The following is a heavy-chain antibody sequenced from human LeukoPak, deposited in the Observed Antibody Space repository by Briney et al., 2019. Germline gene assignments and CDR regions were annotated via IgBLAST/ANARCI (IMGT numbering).Heavy chain of an antibody. J-gene: IGHJ5*02. CDR2: ISSSGSTI. CDR1: GFTFSSYE. Sequence: GGSLRLSCAASGFTFSSYEMNWVRQAPGKGLEWVSYISSSGSTIYYADSVKGRFTISRDNAKNSLYLQMNSLRAEDTAVYYCAKSRHCSGGSCYSGFGFDPWGQGTLVTVSS. D-gene: IGHD2-15*01. V-gene: IGHV3-48*03. CDR3: AKSRHCSGGSCYSGFGFDP.